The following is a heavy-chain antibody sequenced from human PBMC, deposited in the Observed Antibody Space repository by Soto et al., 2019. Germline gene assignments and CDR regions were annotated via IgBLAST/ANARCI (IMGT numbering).Heavy chain of an antibody. V-gene: IGHV1-8*01. CDR2: MNPNSGNT. Sequence: ASVKVSCKASGYTFTSYDINWVRQATGQGLEWMGWMNPNSGNTGYAQKFQGRVTMTTDTSTSTAYMELRSLRSDDTAMYYCATARSRLLGDYIYYYYGMDVWGQGTTVTVSS. D-gene: IGHD4-17*01. J-gene: IGHJ6*02. CDR3: ATARSRLLGDYIYYYYGMDV. CDR1: GYTFTSYD.